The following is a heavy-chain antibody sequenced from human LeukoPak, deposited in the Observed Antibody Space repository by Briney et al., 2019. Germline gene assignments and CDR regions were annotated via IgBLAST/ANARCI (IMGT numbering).Heavy chain of an antibody. Sequence: SETLSLTCAVYGGSFSGYYWSWIRQPPGKGLEWIGEINHSGSTYYNPSLKSRVTISVDTSKNQFSLKLSSVTAADTAVYYCARAHSGYDYYFDYWGQGTLVTVSS. CDR1: GGSFSGYY. D-gene: IGHD5-12*01. V-gene: IGHV4-34*01. CDR2: INHSGST. J-gene: IGHJ4*02. CDR3: ARAHSGYDYYFDY.